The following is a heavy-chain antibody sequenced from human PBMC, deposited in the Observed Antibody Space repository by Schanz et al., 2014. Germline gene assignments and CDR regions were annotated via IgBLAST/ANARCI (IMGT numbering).Heavy chain of an antibody. CDR1: GYIFINSG. Sequence: QIQLVQSGPEVKKPGATVKVSCKASGYIFINSGISWVRQAPGQGLEWMGWISVYNHNKEYDQKLQGRVTMTTDTYTSTVYMELRSLSADDTAVFYCAKGMGYCSGGTCYDYYYYGLDVWGQGTTVTVSS. D-gene: IGHD2-15*01. J-gene: IGHJ6*02. CDR3: AKGMGYCSGGTCYDYYYYGLDV. V-gene: IGHV1-18*01. CDR2: ISVYNHNK.